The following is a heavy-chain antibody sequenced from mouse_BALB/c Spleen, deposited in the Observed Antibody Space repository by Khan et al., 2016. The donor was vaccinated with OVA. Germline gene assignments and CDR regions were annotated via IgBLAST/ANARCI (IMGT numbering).Heavy chain of an antibody. V-gene: IGHV3-5*02. D-gene: IGHD1-1*01. Sequence: EVQLQESGPGLVKPSQTVSLTCTVTGISITSGNYRWSWIRQFPGNKLEWIGNIYYSGTVTYNPSLTSRTTITRDTSKNQFFLEMNFLTAEDTATYYCARDYGSLYWYFDVWCAGTTVTVSS. CDR2: IYYSGTV. CDR3: ARDYGSLYWYFDV. CDR1: GISITSGNYR. J-gene: IGHJ1*01.